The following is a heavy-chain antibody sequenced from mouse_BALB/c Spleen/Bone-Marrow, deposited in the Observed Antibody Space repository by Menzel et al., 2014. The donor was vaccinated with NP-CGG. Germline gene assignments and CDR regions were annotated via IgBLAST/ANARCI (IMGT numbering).Heavy chain of an antibody. V-gene: IGHV1S56*01. CDR3: ARSRWDGYDDYAMDY. J-gene: IGHJ4*01. Sequence: QVQLKESGPELVKPGASVRISCKASGYTFTSYYIHWVKQRPGQGLEWIGWIYPGNVNTKYNEKFKGKATLTADKSSSTAHMQLSSLTSEDSAVYFCARSRWDGYDDYAMDYWGQGTSVTVSS. CDR1: GYTFTSYY. CDR2: IYPGNVNT. D-gene: IGHD2-2*01.